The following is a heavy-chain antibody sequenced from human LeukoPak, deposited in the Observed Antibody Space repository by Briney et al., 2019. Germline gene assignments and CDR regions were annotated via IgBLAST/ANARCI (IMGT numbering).Heavy chain of an antibody. CDR3: ARRSPNYYFDY. Sequence: KPGGSLRLSCAASGFTFSNYNMNWVRQAAGKGLEWVSSISSSNNYIYYADSVKGRFTISRDNAKNSLYLQMNSLRAEDTAVYYCARRSPNYYFDYWGQGTPVTVPS. V-gene: IGHV3-21*01. CDR2: ISSSNNYI. CDR1: GFTFSNYN. J-gene: IGHJ4*02.